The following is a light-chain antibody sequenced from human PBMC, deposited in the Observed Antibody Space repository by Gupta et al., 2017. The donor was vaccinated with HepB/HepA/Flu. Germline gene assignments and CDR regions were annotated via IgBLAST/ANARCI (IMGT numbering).Light chain of an antibody. CDR2: SNN. J-gene: IGLJ2*01. V-gene: IGLV1-44*01. CDR3: AAWDDSRTGPV. Sequence: QSVLTQPPSASGTPGQRVTISCSGSSSNIASNTVSWYQQLPGTAPKLLMYSNNQRPSGVPDRFSGSKSGTSASLAISGLQAEDEADYYCAAWDDSRTGPVFGGGTKLTVL. CDR1: SSNIASNT.